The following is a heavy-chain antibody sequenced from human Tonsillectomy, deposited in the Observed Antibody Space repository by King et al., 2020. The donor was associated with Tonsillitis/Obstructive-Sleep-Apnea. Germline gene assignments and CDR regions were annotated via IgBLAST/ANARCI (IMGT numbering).Heavy chain of an antibody. CDR2: ISWNSGSI. J-gene: IGHJ6*03. V-gene: IGHV3-9*01. CDR1: GFTFDDYA. Sequence: VQLVESGGGLVQPGRSLRLSCAASGFTFDDYAMHWVRQAPGKGLEWVSGISWNSGSIGYADSVKGRFTISRDNAKNSLYLKMNSLRAEDTALYYCAKGSSGYYFVYYYYYMDVWGKGTTVTVSS. CDR3: AKGSSGYYFVYYYYYMDV. D-gene: IGHD5-12*01.